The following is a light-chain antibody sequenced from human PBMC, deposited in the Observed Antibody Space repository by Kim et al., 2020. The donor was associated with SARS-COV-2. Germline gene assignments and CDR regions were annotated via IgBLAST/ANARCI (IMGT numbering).Light chain of an antibody. Sequence: GYNYLDWYLQEPGQSPQLLISLGSNRASGVPDRFSGSGSGTDFTLKISRVEAEDVGVYYCLQALQTPLTFGGGTKVDIK. J-gene: IGKJ4*01. CDR1: GYNY. V-gene: IGKV2-28*01. CDR2: LGS. CDR3: LQALQTPLT.